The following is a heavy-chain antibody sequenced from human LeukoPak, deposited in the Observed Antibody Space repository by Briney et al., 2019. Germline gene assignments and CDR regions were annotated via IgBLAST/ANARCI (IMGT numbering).Heavy chain of an antibody. D-gene: IGHD3-3*01. CDR2: ISGSGDNT. J-gene: IGHJ4*02. Sequence: PGGSLRLSCAASGYTFSGYAMSWVRQAPGKGLEWVSVISGSGDNTYYADFVEGRFTISRDNSKDTLYLQMNSLRAEDTAVYYCAKSWKDFGVSIMPDGFNDWGQGTLVTLSS. V-gene: IGHV3-23*01. CDR3: AKSWKDFGVSIMPDGFND. CDR1: GYTFSGYA.